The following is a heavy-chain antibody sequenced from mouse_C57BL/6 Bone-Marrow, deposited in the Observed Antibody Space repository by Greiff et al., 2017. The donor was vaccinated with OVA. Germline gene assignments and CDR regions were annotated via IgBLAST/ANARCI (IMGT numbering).Heavy chain of an antibody. V-gene: IGHV5-6*01. J-gene: IGHJ3*01. CDR1: GFTFSSYG. CDR3: ASLITPETWFAY. CDR2: ISSGGSYT. D-gene: IGHD1-1*01. Sequence: VQLKESGGDLVKPGGSLKLSCAASGFTFSSYGMSWVRQTPDKRLEWVATISSGGSYTYYPDSVKGRFTISRDNAKNTLYLQMSSLKSEDTAMYYCASLITPETWFAYWGQGTLVTVSA.